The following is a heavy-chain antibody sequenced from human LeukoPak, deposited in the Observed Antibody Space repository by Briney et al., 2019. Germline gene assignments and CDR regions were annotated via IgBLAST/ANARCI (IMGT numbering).Heavy chain of an antibody. J-gene: IGHJ3*02. CDR1: GDSVSSNSAA. CDR2: TYYRSKWYS. D-gene: IGHD5-18*01. Sequence: SQTLSLTCAISGDSVSSNSAAWNWIMQSPSRGLEWLGRTYYRSKWYSDYALFVKSRLTINADTSKNQFSLQLNSVTPEDTAVYYCARDGYTHRKDDAFDIWGQGTMVTVSS. CDR3: ARDGYTHRKDDAFDI. V-gene: IGHV6-1*01.